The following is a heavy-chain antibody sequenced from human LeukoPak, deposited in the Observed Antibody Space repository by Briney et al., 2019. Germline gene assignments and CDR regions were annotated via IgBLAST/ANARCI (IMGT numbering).Heavy chain of an antibody. V-gene: IGHV4-38-2*02. CDR1: GYSISSGYY. J-gene: IGHJ4*02. Sequence: SETLSLTCTVSGYSISSGYYWGWIRQPPGKGLEWIGSIYHSGSTYYNPSLKSRVTISVDTSKNQFSLKLSSVTAADTAVYYCARWSGYDYRIDYWGQGTLVTVSS. D-gene: IGHD5-12*01. CDR2: IYHSGST. CDR3: ARWSGYDYRIDY.